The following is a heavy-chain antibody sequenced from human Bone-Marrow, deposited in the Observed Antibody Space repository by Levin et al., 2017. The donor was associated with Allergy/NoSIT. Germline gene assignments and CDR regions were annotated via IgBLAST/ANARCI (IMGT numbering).Heavy chain of an antibody. J-gene: IGHJ4*02. D-gene: IGHD5-12*01. CDR1: GGSISSGSYY. V-gene: IGHV4-61*02. Sequence: HSQTLSLTCTVSGGSISSGSYYWSWIRQPAGKGLEWIGRTYTSGSTNYNPSLKSRVTISVDTSKNQFSLKLSSVTVADTAVYFCARGRYSGYDSLFFFDYWGQGALVTVSS. CDR2: TYTSGST. CDR3: ARGRYSGYDSLFFFDY.